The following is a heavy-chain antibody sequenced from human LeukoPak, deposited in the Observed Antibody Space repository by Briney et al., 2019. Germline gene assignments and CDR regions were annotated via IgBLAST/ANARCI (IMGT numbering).Heavy chain of an antibody. CDR2: ITGNNGNT. J-gene: IGHJ4*02. CDR3: ARDQRNSGSYRFEY. D-gene: IGHD1-26*01. V-gene: IGHV1-18*01. CDR1: GYTFSGYG. Sequence: ASVKVSCKTSGYTFSGYGISWVRQAPGLGLEWMGWITGNNGNTNYAPSLQGRVTMTKDTSTNTAYMELTSLRSDDTAVYYCARDQRNSGSYRFEYWGQGTLVTVSS.